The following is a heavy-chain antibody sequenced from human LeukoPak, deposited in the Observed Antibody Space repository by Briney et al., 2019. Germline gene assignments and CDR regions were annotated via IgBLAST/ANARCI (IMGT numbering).Heavy chain of an antibody. CDR2: ISYDGSNK. CDR1: GFTFSSYG. J-gene: IGHJ4*02. CDR3: AKDGGGYCSGGSCYPGRLDY. V-gene: IGHV3-30*18. Sequence: GRSLRLSCAASGFTFSSYGMHWVRQAPGKGLEWVAVISYDGSNKYYADSVKGRFTISRDNSKNTLYLQTNSLRAEDTAVYYCAKDGGGYCSGGSCYPGRLDYWGQGTLVTVSS. D-gene: IGHD2-15*01.